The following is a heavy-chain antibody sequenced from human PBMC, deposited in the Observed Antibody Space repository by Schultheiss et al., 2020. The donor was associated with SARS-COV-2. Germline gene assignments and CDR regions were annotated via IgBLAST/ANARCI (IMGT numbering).Heavy chain of an antibody. D-gene: IGHD2-15*01. CDR1: SGSFSGYY. V-gene: IGHV4-59*12. Sequence: SQTLSLTCTVSSGSFSGYYWSWIRQPPGKGLEWIGYIYYSGSTNYNPSLKSRVTISVDTSKNQFSLKLSSVTAADTAVYYCARRGCSGGSCYYSDWFDPWGQGTLVTVSS. J-gene: IGHJ5*02. CDR2: IYYSGST. CDR3: ARRGCSGGSCYYSDWFDP.